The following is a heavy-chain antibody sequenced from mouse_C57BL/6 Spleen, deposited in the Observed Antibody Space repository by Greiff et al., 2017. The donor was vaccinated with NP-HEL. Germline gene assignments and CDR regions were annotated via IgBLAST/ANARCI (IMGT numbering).Heavy chain of an antibody. V-gene: IGHV1-4*01. J-gene: IGHJ2*01. CDR2: INPSSGYT. CDR1: GYTFTSYT. CDR3: ARKTERYYYDY. D-gene: IGHD1-1*01. Sequence: QVHVKQSGAELARPGASVKMSCKASGYTFTSYTMHWVKQRPGQGLEWIGYINPSSGYTKYNQKFKDKATLTADKSSSTAYMPLSSLTSEYSAVYYCARKTERYYYDYWGQGTTLTVSS.